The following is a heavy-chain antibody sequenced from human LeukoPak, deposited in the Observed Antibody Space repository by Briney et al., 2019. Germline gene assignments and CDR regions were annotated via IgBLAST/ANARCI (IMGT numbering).Heavy chain of an antibody. CDR3: AKDSPGWELLLAY. Sequence: GGSLRPSCAASGFTFSSYGMHWVRQAPGKGLEWVAVISYDGSNKYYADSVKGRFTISRDNSKNTLYLQMNSLRAEDTAVYYCAKDSPGWELLLAYWGQGTLVTVSS. V-gene: IGHV3-30*18. CDR2: ISYDGSNK. CDR1: GFTFSSYG. D-gene: IGHD1-26*01. J-gene: IGHJ4*02.